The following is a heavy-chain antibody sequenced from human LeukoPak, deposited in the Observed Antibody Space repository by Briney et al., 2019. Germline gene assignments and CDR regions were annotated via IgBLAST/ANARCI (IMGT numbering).Heavy chain of an antibody. CDR1: GFTFSDYY. D-gene: IGHD3-22*01. Sequence: GGSLRLSCAASGFTFSDYYMSWIRQAPGKGLEWVSYISSSGSTIYYADSVKGRFTSSRDNAKNSLYLQMNSLGAEDTAVYYCARPYDTRGYFPDYWGQGTLVTVSS. V-gene: IGHV3-11*04. J-gene: IGHJ4*02. CDR2: ISSSGSTI. CDR3: ARPYDTRGYFPDY.